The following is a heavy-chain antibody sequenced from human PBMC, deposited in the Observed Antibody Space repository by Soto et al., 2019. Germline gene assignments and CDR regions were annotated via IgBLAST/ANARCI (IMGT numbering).Heavy chain of an antibody. J-gene: IGHJ3*02. D-gene: IGHD6-13*01. V-gene: IGHV4-31*03. CDR1: GVSVSSGAYY. Sequence: QVQLQESGPGLVKPSQTLSLTCTVSGVSVSSGAYYWSWVRQHPEKGLECIGYIYYSGSTYYNPSLKSRVTISIDTSKNQFSLKLSSVTAADTAFYYCARDVAQQLAPRGGFDIWGQGTMVTVSS. CDR2: IYYSGST. CDR3: ARDVAQQLAPRGGFDI.